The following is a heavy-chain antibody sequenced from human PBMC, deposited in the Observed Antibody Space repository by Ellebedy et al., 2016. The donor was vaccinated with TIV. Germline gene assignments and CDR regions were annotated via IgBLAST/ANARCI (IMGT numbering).Heavy chain of an antibody. J-gene: IGHJ6*02. D-gene: IGHD1-26*01. CDR2: INPNKGNT. CDR1: GYIFTDYH. CDR3: ASDRFIVPGTRAYYGMDV. Sequence: AASVKVSCKASGYIFTDYHMHWVRQAPGQGLEWMGWINPNKGNTIYAQNLQDRLTMTTDASTSTAYMELRSLRSDDTAVYFCASDRFIVPGTRAYYGMDVWGQGTTVTVS. V-gene: IGHV1-18*01.